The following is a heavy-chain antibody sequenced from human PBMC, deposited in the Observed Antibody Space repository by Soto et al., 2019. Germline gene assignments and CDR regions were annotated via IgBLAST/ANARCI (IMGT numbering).Heavy chain of an antibody. D-gene: IGHD5-12*01. CDR3: ARDRPARASGYPLSPPYYYYVMDV. Sequence: SETLSLTCTVSGGSISSYCWSWIRQPPGKGMEWIGYIYYNGSTNYNPSLKSRVTISVDTSKNQFSLKLSSVTAADTAVYYCARDRPARASGYPLSPPYYYYVMDVWGQGTTVTVSS. V-gene: IGHV4-59*01. CDR2: IYYNGST. J-gene: IGHJ6*02. CDR1: GGSISSYC.